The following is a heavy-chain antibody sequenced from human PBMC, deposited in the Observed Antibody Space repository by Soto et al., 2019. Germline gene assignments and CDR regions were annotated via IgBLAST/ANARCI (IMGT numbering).Heavy chain of an antibody. Sequence: QVQLVQSGAEVKKPGASVKVSCKASGYTFTSYGIGWVRKAPGQGLEWMGWISANNGDTNYAQKLQGRVTMTTDTSTSTAYVALRGLRSGDTAVYYCARDGYFDLWGRGTLVTVSS. CDR2: ISANNGDT. V-gene: IGHV1-18*01. J-gene: IGHJ2*01. CDR3: ARDGYFDL. CDR1: GYTFTSYG.